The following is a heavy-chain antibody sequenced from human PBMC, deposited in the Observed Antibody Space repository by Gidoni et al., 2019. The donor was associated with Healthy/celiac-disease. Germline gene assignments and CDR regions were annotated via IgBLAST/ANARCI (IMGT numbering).Heavy chain of an antibody. V-gene: IGHV4-59*01. CDR3: ARDGLGETDWYFDL. J-gene: IGHJ2*01. D-gene: IGHD3-16*01. CDR2: IYYSGST. CDR1: GGSISSYY. Sequence: QVQLQESGPGLVKPSETLSLTCTVSGGSISSYYWSWIRQPPGKGLEWIGYIYYSGSTNYNPSLKSRVTISVDTSKNQFSLKLSSVTAADTAVYYCARDGLGETDWYFDLWGRGTLVTVSS.